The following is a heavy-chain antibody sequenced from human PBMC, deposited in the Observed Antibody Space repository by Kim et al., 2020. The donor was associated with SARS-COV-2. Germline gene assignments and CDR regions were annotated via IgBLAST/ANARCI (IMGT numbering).Heavy chain of an antibody. Sequence: NPSLKSRVTISVDTSKNQFSLKLSSVTAADTAVYYCARGRGEYYYYGMDVWGQGTTVTVSS. D-gene: IGHD3-10*01. V-gene: IGHV4-59*09. J-gene: IGHJ6*02. CDR3: ARGRGEYYYYGMDV.